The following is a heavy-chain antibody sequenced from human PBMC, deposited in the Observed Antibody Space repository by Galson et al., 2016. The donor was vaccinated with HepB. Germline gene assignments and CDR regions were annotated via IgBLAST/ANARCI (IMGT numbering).Heavy chain of an antibody. CDR2: IYSGGST. CDR3: ARDSSGWKFYFAY. Sequence: SLRLSCAASGFTVSSSYMSWVRQAPGKGLEWVSVIYSGGSTHYADSVKGRFTISRDNSKNMSYLHMNSLRAEDTAVYYCARDSSGWKFYFAYWGQGTLVIVSS. J-gene: IGHJ4*02. V-gene: IGHV3-53*01. D-gene: IGHD6-19*01. CDR1: GFTVSSSY.